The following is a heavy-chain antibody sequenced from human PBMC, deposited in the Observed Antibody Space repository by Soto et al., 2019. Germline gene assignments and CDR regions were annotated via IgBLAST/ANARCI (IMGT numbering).Heavy chain of an antibody. CDR3: ARGVGLRTYFYYYGMDV. CDR1: GGSISTYY. CDR2: IYYSGST. V-gene: IGHV4-59*01. D-gene: IGHD2-15*01. Sequence: TSETLSLTCTVSGGSISTYYWSWIRQPPGKGLEWIGYIYYSGSTDYNPSLKSRVTMSVDTSKDQFSLKLRSVTAADTAVYFCARGVGLRTYFYYYGMDVWGQGTTVTVSS. J-gene: IGHJ6*02.